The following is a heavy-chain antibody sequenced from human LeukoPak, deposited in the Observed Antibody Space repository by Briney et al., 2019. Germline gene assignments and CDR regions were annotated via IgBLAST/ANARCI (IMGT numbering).Heavy chain of an antibody. CDR2: INHSGST. J-gene: IGHJ4*02. V-gene: IGHV4-34*01. Sequence: KPSETLSLTCAVCGGSFSGYYWSWIRQPPGKGLEWIGEINHSGSTNYNPSLKSRVTISVDTSKNQFSLKLSSVTAADTAVYYCARTRGGTRYSSSPPCDYWGQGTLVTVSS. D-gene: IGHD6-13*01. CDR1: GGSFSGYY. CDR3: ARTRGGTRYSSSPPCDY.